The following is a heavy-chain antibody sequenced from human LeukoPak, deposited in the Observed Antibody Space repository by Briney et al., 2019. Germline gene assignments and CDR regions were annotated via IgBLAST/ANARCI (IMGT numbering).Heavy chain of an antibody. J-gene: IGHJ6*02. CDR3: ARAAMVGDYYGMDV. CDR1: GGSINSEDFY. Sequence: SETLSLTCNVSGGSINSEDFYWSWIRQSPGKGLEWIGYIFYSGSTNYNPSLKSRVTISVDTSKNQFSLKLRSVTAADTAVYYCARAAMVGDYYGMDVWGQGTTVTVSS. D-gene: IGHD2-2*01. CDR2: IFYSGST. V-gene: IGHV4-61*08.